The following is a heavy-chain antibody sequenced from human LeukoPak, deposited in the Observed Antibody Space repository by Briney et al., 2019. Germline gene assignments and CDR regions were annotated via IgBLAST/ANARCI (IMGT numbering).Heavy chain of an antibody. D-gene: IGHD6-19*01. CDR2: RKQDGSEN. Sequence: GGSLRLSCAASGFTLNSYWMSWVRQATGKGLEWVANRKQDGSENYYVDSVRGRFTISRDNAKNSLYLQMNSLRAEDTAVYYCARVGPPPSKIAVAGLGHFDYWGQGTLVTVSS. J-gene: IGHJ4*02. V-gene: IGHV3-7*01. CDR1: GFTLNSYW. CDR3: ARVGPPPSKIAVAGLGHFDY.